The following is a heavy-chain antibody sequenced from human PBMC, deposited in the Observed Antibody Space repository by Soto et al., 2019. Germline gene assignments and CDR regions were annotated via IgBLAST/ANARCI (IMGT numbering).Heavy chain of an antibody. CDR2: TRDKVHGHTT. CDR1: GFTLSDHY. CDR3: VRREYCISHSCSLDY. J-gene: IGHJ4*02. D-gene: IGHD2-15*01. Sequence: EVQLVESGGGLVQPGGSLRLSCAASGFTLSDHYMDWVRQAPGKGLEWIACTRDKVHGHTTEYASSVKGRFTISRDASKTSVHLEMNSLKTEDTAVYYCVRREYCISHSCSLDYWGQGTLVTVSS. V-gene: IGHV3-72*01.